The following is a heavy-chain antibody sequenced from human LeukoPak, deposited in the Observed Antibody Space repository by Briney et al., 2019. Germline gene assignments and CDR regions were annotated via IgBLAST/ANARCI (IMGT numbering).Heavy chain of an antibody. Sequence: GGSLRLSCAASGFAFSAYSMNWVRQAPGKGLEWVSYISSSSSSTYYADSVKGRFTISRDNAENSLYLQMNSLRAEDTAVYYCARDQDYCSSTSSYPAVYYYYGMDVWGQGTTVTVSS. J-gene: IGHJ6*02. CDR3: ARDQDYCSSTSSYPAVYYYYGMDV. V-gene: IGHV3-48*04. D-gene: IGHD2-2*01. CDR1: GFAFSAYS. CDR2: ISSSSSST.